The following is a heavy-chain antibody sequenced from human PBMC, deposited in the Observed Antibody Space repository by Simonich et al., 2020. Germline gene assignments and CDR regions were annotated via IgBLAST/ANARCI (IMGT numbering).Heavy chain of an antibody. CDR3: ARCGLVNYDIWTGYHNWFDP. CDR1: GGSFSGYY. D-gene: IGHD3-9*01. CDR2: INHSGRT. V-gene: IGHV4-34*01. Sequence: QVQLQQWGAGLLKPSETLSLTCAVYGGSFSGYYWSWIRQPPGKGLEWMGEINHSGRTNYNPSLKVRVTISVDTSKNHFSLKLSSVTAADTAVYYCARCGLVNYDIWTGYHNWFDPWGQGTLVTVSS. J-gene: IGHJ5*02.